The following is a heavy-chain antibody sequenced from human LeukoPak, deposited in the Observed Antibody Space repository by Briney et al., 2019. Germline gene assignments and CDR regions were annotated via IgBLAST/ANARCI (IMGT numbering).Heavy chain of an antibody. V-gene: IGHV3-33*01. CDR3: ARSQSSSLIDY. Sequence: GSLRLSCAASGFSLSAYGVHWVRQAPGKGLEWVAVIWYDGTSKDYADSVKGRFTFPRDNSKNTLYLQMNSLTVEDTAVYYCARSQSSSLIDYWGQGTLVTVSS. CDR2: IWYDGTSK. J-gene: IGHJ4*02. D-gene: IGHD6-13*01. CDR1: GFSLSAYG.